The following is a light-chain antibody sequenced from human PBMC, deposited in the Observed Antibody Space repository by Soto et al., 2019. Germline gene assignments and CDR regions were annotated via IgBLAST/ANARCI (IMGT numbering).Light chain of an antibody. CDR3: QNYNSAPLT. CDR2: TAS. J-gene: IGKJ4*01. CDR1: QGITTY. Sequence: DIQMSQYPSSLSASVGDRVTITCRASQGITTYLAWYQQKPGKVPKLLIYTASTLQSGVPSRFSGSGSGTDFTLTISSLQPEDVATYYCQNYNSAPLTFGGGTKVEI. V-gene: IGKV1-27*01.